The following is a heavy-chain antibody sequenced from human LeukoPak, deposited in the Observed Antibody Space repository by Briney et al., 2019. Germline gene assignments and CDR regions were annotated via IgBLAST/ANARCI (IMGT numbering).Heavy chain of an antibody. Sequence: GGSLRLSCAASGFTFSSSWMSWVRQAPGKGLEWVANIKQDGTEKYYVDSVKGRFTISRDNAENSLYLQMNSLRAEDTAVYYCTRDTGCPGGTCYSFYDYWGQGTLVTVSS. V-gene: IGHV3-7*01. CDR3: TRDTGCPGGTCYSFYDY. CDR2: IKQDGTEK. J-gene: IGHJ4*02. D-gene: IGHD2-15*01. CDR1: GFTFSSSW.